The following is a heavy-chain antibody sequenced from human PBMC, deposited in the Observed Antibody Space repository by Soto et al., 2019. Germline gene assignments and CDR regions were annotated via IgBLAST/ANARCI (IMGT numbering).Heavy chain of an antibody. V-gene: IGHV3-15*07. D-gene: IGHD2-15*01. CDR2: IKSKTDGGTT. J-gene: IGHJ5*02. CDR1: GFTFSIYG. Sequence: GGSLRLSCAASGFTFSIYGMHWFGQAPGKGLEWVGRIKSKTDGGTTDYAAPVKGRFTISRDDSKNTLYLQMNSLKTEDTAVYYCTSLRYCSGGSCYAWGQGTLVTVSS. CDR3: TSLRYCSGGSCYA.